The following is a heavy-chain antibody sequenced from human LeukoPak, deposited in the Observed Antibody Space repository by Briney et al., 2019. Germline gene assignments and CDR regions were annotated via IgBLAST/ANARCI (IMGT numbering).Heavy chain of an antibody. V-gene: IGHV3-74*01. Sequence: PGGSLRLSCAASGFPFSAYWMLWARQAPGKGLVWVSRITSDGATSYADSVKGRFTISRENAKNTLYLRLNSLRAEDTAVYYCARIDWVTDFWGQGTLVTVSS. CDR1: GFPFSAYW. J-gene: IGHJ4*02. CDR2: ITSDGAT. CDR3: ARIDWVTDF. D-gene: IGHD2-21*01.